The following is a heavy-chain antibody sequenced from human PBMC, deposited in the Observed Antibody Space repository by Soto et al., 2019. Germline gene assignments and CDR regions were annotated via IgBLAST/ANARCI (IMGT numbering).Heavy chain of an antibody. CDR2: IWYDGSNK. J-gene: IGHJ5*02. D-gene: IGHD6-19*01. CDR1: GFTFSSYG. V-gene: IGHV3-33*01. Sequence: GGSLGLSCAASGFTFSSYGMHWVRQAPGKGLEWVAVIWYDGSNKYYADSVKGRFTISRDNSKNTLYLQMNSLRAEDTAVYYCARDLYQQWLFSGWFDPWGQGTLVTSPQ. CDR3: ARDLYQQWLFSGWFDP.